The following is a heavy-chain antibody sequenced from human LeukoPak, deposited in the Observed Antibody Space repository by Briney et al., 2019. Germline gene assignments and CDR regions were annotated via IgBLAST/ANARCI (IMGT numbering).Heavy chain of an antibody. CDR2: INHSGST. CDR3: ARGVTFPHLDAYDH. J-gene: IGHJ4*02. CDR1: GGSFSSYY. Sequence: SETLSLTCAVYGGSFSSYYWSWIRQPPGKGLEWMGEINHSGSTNYNPYPKSRVPISVATSKNQFSLKLTDGTVADTAGFYCARGVTFPHLDAYDHWGQGTLVTVSS. V-gene: IGHV4-34*01. D-gene: IGHD5-24*01.